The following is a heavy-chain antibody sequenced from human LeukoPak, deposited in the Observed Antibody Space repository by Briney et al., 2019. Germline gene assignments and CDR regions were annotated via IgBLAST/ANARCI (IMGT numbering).Heavy chain of an antibody. J-gene: IGHJ6*03. CDR1: GFTFDDYG. Sequence: GGSLRLSCAASGFTFDDYGMSWVRQAPGKGLEWVSGINWNGGSTGYADSVKGRFTISRDNAKNSLYLQMNSLRAEDTAVYYCARDGSGSYHYYYYYYLDVWGKGTTVTIS. D-gene: IGHD3-10*01. CDR3: ARDGSGSYHYYYYYYLDV. CDR2: INWNGGST. V-gene: IGHV3-20*04.